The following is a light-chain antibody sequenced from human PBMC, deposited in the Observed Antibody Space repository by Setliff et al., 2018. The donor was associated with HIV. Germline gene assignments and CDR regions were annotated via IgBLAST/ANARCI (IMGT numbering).Light chain of an antibody. CDR2: EVS. J-gene: IGLJ1*01. CDR1: GSDVGGYNY. Sequence: QSALTQPRSVSGSPGQSVAISCTGTGSDVGGYNYVSWYQHNPGKAPKLMIYEVSKRPSGVPDRFSGSKSGNTASLTVSGLQAEDEADYYCSSYAGSNNYVFGTGTKVTVL. CDR3: SSYAGSNNYV. V-gene: IGLV2-8*01.